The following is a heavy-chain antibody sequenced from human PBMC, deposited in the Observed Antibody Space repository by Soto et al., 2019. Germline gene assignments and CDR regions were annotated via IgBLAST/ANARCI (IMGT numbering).Heavy chain of an antibody. Sequence: QLQLQESGPGLVKPSETLSLTCTVSGGSISSSSYYWGWIRQPPGKGLEWIGSIYYSGSTYYNPSLKSRVTISVDTSKNQFSLKLSSVTAADTAVYYCARSMPGRDGYNYDYWGQGTLVTVSS. J-gene: IGHJ4*02. CDR3: ARSMPGRDGYNYDY. D-gene: IGHD5-12*01. V-gene: IGHV4-39*01. CDR1: GGSISSSSYY. CDR2: IYYSGST.